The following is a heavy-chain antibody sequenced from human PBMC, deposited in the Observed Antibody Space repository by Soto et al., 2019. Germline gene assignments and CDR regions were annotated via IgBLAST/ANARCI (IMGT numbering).Heavy chain of an antibody. J-gene: IGHJ5*02. V-gene: IGHV1-46*01. CDR1: GYTFTSYY. D-gene: IGHD2-8*01. CDR3: ARVGQTDRMADP. CDR2: INPSGGST. Sequence: QVQLVQSGAEVKKPGASVKVSRKASGYTFTSYYMHWVRQAPGQGLEWMGIINPSGGSTSYAQKFQGRVTMTRDTSTSTVYMELSSLRSEDTAVYYCARVGQTDRMADPWGQGTLVTVSS.